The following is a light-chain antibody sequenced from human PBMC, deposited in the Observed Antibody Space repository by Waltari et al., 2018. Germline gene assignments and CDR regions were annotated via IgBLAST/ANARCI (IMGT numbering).Light chain of an antibody. CDR1: NIEAKS. Sequence: SYVLTQPHSVSVAPGQTARITCGGDNIEAKSVHWYQQKPGQAPVVVGFDDSDRPSGIRELFSDANAENTASLTRSRVEGGDEADYFCQVWDSSGDLLVIFGGGTKLTVL. V-gene: IGLV3-21*02. CDR2: DDS. CDR3: QVWDSSGDLLVI. J-gene: IGLJ2*01.